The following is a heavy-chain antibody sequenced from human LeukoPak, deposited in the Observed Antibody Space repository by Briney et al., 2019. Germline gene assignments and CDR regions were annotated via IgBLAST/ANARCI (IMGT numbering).Heavy chain of an antibody. Sequence: SVKVPCKASGGTFSSYAISWVRQAPGQGLEWMGGIIPIFGTANYAQKFQGRVTITTDESTSTAYMELSSLRSEDTAVYYCAHVSWEGSSSVHYYYYYMDVWGKGTTVTVSS. V-gene: IGHV1-69*05. D-gene: IGHD6-6*01. CDR3: AHVSWEGSSSVHYYYYYMDV. CDR1: GGTFSSYA. J-gene: IGHJ6*03. CDR2: IIPIFGTA.